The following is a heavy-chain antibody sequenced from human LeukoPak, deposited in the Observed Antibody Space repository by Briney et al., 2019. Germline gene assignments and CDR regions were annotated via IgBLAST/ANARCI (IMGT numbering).Heavy chain of an antibody. D-gene: IGHD2-21*02. CDR3: VREYCGGDCYTDF. Sequence: PGGSLSLSCAASGFSFSLYWMDCVRQTPGKGLVWVSRLNSDGSITSYADSVKGRFTISRDNAKNTLYLEMNSLRAEDTAVYYCVREYCGGDCYTDFWGQGTLVTVSS. CDR1: GFSFSLYW. J-gene: IGHJ4*02. V-gene: IGHV3-74*01. CDR2: LNSDGSIT.